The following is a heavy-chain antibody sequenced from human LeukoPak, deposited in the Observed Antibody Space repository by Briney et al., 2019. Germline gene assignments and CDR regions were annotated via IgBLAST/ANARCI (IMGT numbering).Heavy chain of an antibody. CDR3: AKDLSSSSWGYNWFDP. D-gene: IGHD6-6*01. Sequence: GGSLRLSCAASGFTFSSYSMNWVRQAPGKGLEWVSSISSSSSYIYYADSVKGRFTISRDNSKNTLYLQMNSLRAEDTAVYYCAKDLSSSSWGYNWFDPWGQGTLVTVSS. CDR2: ISSSSSYI. CDR1: GFTFSSYS. V-gene: IGHV3-21*01. J-gene: IGHJ5*02.